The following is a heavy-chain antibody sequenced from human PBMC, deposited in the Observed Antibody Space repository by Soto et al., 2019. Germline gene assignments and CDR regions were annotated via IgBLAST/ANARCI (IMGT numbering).Heavy chain of an antibody. CDR1: GFTFSSYS. V-gene: IGHV3-21*01. Sequence: PGGSLRLSCAASGFTFSSYSMNWVRQAPGKGLEWVSSISSSSSYIYYADSVKGRFTISRDNAKNSLYLQMISLRAEDTVVYYCARVKISSSWDDAFDNWGQGTMVTVPS. CDR2: ISSSSSYI. CDR3: ARVKISSSWDDAFDN. D-gene: IGHD6-13*01. J-gene: IGHJ3*02.